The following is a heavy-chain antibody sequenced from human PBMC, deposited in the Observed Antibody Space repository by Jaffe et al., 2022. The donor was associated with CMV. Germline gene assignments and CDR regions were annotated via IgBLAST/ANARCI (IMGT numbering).Heavy chain of an antibody. V-gene: IGHV3-48*03. J-gene: IGHJ3*02. D-gene: IGHD3-10*01. Sequence: EVQLVESGGGLVQPGGSLRLSCAASGFTFSSYEMNWVRQAPGKGLEWVSYISSSGSTIYYADSVKGRFTISRDNAKNSLYLQMNSLRAEDTAVYYCARELKDYYGSGSYLSPTPDDAFDIWGQGTMVTVSS. CDR2: ISSSGSTI. CDR3: ARELKDYYGSGSYLSPTPDDAFDI. CDR1: GFTFSSYE.